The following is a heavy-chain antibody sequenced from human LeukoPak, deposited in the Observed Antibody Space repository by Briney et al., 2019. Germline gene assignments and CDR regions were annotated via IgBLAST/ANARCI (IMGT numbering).Heavy chain of an antibody. D-gene: IGHD5-12*01. CDR2: VYYTGTT. CDR3: ARHPYSGYDRLFDY. J-gene: IGHJ4*02. CDR1: GGSISPYY. V-gene: IGHV4-59*08. Sequence: SETLSLTCTVSGGSISPYYWVWIRQPPGKGLEWIGYVYYTGTTNYNPSLKSRVTISLDTSKNQFSLNLNSVTAADTAVYYCARHPYSGYDRLFDYWGQGTLVTVSS.